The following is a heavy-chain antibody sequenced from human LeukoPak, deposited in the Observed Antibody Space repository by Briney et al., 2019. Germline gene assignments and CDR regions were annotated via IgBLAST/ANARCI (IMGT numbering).Heavy chain of an antibody. V-gene: IGHV1-3*01. CDR1: GYTFTSYA. CDR2: INAGNGNT. J-gene: IGHJ3*02. CDR3: ARDKICSSTSCYTWHDAFDI. D-gene: IGHD2-2*02. Sequence: ASVKVSCKASGYTFTSYAMHWVRQAPGQRLEWMGWINAGNGNTKYSQKFQGRVTITRDTSASTAYMELSSLRSEDTAVYYCARDKICSSTSCYTWHDAFDIWGQGTMVTVSS.